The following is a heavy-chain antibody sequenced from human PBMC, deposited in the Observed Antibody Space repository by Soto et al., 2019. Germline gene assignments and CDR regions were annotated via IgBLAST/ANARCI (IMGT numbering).Heavy chain of an antibody. CDR2: IYYSGST. Sequence: SETLSLTCTVSGGSISSGGYYWSWIRQHPGKGLEWIGYIYYSGSTYYNPSLKSRVTISVDTSKNQFSLKLSSVTAADTAVYYCARALYGDYSYYYYYGMDVWGQGTTVTVSS. D-gene: IGHD4-17*01. V-gene: IGHV4-31*03. CDR3: ARALYGDYSYYYYYGMDV. J-gene: IGHJ6*02. CDR1: GGSISSGGYY.